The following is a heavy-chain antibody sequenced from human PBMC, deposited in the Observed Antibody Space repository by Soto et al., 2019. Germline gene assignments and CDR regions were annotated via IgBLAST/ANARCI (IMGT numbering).Heavy chain of an antibody. CDR2: ISYDGSTK. CDR1: GFTFSSYG. CDR3: TKQITRGANNFDY. V-gene: IGHV3-30*18. J-gene: IGHJ4*02. Sequence: QVQLVESGGGVVQPGRSLRLSCAASGFTFSSYGMHWVRQAPGKGLEWVAVISYDGSTKYYADSVKGRFTISRDNSKNTLYLQMNSLRADDAAVYYCTKQITRGANNFDYWGQGTLVTVSS. D-gene: IGHD1-26*01.